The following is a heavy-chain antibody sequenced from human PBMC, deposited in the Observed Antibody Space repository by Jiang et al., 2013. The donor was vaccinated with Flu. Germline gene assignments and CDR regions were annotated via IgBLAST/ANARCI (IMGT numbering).Heavy chain of an antibody. CDR1: GGSISSYY. Sequence: GLVKPSETLSLTCTVSGGSISSYYWSWIRQPPGKGLEWIGYIYYSGSTNYNPSLKSRVTISVDTSKNQFSLKLSSVTAADTAVYYCARAPYYYYGSGSICHYFDYWGDSNWYFDLWGRGTLVTVSS. J-gene: IGHJ2*01. CDR2: IYYSGST. V-gene: IGHV4-59*12. D-gene: IGHD3-10*01. CDR3: ARAPYYYYGSGSICHYFDYWGDSNWYFDL.